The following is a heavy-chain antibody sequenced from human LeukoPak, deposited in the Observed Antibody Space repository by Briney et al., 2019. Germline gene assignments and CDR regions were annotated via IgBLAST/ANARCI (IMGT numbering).Heavy chain of an antibody. Sequence: PSETLSLTCTVSGGSISSYYWSWIRQPPGKGLEWIGYIYYSGSTNYNPSLKSRVTISVDTSKNQFSLKLSSVTAADTAVYYCARDKSIAAADRDLDYWGQGTLVTVSS. D-gene: IGHD6-13*01. V-gene: IGHV4-59*01. CDR3: ARDKSIAAADRDLDY. CDR1: GGSISSYY. J-gene: IGHJ4*02. CDR2: IYYSGST.